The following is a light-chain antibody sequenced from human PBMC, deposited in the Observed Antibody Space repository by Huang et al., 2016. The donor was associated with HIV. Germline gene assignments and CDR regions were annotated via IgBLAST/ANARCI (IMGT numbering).Light chain of an antibody. V-gene: IGKV3-11*01. CDR1: QNVSSY. J-gene: IGKJ1*01. CDR2: DAS. CDR3: QQRSIWPWT. Sequence: EIVLTQSPATLSLSPGERATLSCRASQNVSSYLAWYQQKPGQAPRRLIYDASNRATGIPARCSGSGSGTDFTLTISSLEPEDFAVYYCQQRSIWPWTFGQGTKVEIK.